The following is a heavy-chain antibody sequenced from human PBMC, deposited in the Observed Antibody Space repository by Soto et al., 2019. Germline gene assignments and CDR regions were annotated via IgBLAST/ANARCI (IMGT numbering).Heavy chain of an antibody. V-gene: IGHV4-34*01. Sequence: QVQLQQWGAGLLKPSVTLSLTCLVSGGSLSDYFWSWIRQPPGMALEWIGEINHLGSINYNPSLKSRVTMSVDTSKNQFSLTLNSVTAADTATYYCARGGISPSAYFYDMDVWDRGTTVTVSS. J-gene: IGHJ6*03. CDR1: GGSLSDYF. D-gene: IGHD2-21*01. CDR3: ARGGISPSAYFYDMDV. CDR2: INHLGSI.